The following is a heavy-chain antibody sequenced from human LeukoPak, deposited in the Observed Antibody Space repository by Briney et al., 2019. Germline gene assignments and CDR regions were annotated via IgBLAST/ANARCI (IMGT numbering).Heavy chain of an antibody. CDR1: GGSISSSSYY. CDR3: ASGRYVRRDHHSYMDV. Sequence: PSETLSLTCTVSGGSISSSSYYWGWIRQPPGKGLEWIGSIYYSGSTYYNPPLKSRVTISVDTPKNQCSLKLSSVTAADTAVYNCASGRYVRRDHHSYMDVWSKGTTVTVSS. J-gene: IGHJ6*03. D-gene: IGHD1-1*01. CDR2: IYYSGST. V-gene: IGHV4-39*07.